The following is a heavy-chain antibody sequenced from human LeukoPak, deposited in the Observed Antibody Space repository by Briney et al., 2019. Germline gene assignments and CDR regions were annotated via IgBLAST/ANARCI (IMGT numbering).Heavy chain of an antibody. V-gene: IGHV4-39*07. J-gene: IGHJ4*02. CDR3: ARAEGEQWLQYYFDY. D-gene: IGHD6-19*01. CDR1: GGSISSSSYY. Sequence: SETLSLTCTVSGGSISSSSYYWGWIRQPPGKGLEWIGSIYYSGSTYYNPSLKSRVTISVDTSKNQFSLKLSSVTAADTAVYYCARAEGEQWLQYYFDYWGQGTLVTVSS. CDR2: IYYSGST.